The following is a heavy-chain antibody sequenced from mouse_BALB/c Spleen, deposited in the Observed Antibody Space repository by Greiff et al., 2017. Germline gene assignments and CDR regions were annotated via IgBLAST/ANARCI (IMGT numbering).Heavy chain of an antibody. V-gene: IGHV1-4*01. CDR3: ARNRYLDV. CDR2: INPSSGYT. CDR1: GYTFTSYT. Sequence: QVHVKQSGAELARPGASVKMSCKASGYTFTSYTMHWVKQRPGQGLEWTGYINPSSGYTNYNQKFKDKATLTADKSSSTAYMQLSSLTSEDSAVYYCARNRYLDVWGAGTTVTVSS. J-gene: IGHJ1*01.